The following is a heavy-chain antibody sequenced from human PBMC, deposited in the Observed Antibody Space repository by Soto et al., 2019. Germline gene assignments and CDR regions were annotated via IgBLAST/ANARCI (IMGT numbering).Heavy chain of an antibody. CDR1: GFTFSSYW. J-gene: IGHJ4*01. Sequence: QPGGSLRLSCAASGFTFSSYWMHWVRQAPGKGLVWVSRINSDGSSTSYADSVKGRFTTSRDNAKNSLYLQIGSLRVEDTAIYYCLRGTPTPGLDIWGHGTPVTVSS. CDR3: LRGTPTPGLDI. CDR2: INSDGSST. V-gene: IGHV3-74*01. D-gene: IGHD1-1*01.